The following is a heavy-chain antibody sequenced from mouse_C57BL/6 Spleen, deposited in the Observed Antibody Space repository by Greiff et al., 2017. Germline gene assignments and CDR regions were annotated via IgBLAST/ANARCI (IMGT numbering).Heavy chain of an antibody. Sequence: EVHLVESGGDLVKPGGSLKLSCAASGFTFRSYGMSWVRQTPDKRLEWVATISSGGSYTYSPASVKGRFTISRDNAKNTLYLQMSSLKSEDTAMYYCAILGDYWGQGTTLTVSS. CDR1: GFTFRSYG. CDR3: AILGDY. J-gene: IGHJ2*01. CDR2: ISSGGSYT. V-gene: IGHV5-6*01.